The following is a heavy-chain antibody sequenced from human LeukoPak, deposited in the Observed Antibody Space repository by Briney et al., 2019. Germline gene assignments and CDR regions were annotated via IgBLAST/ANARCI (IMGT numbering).Heavy chain of an antibody. CDR1: GGTFSSYA. Sequence: GASVKVSCKASGGTFSSYAISWVRQAPGQGLEWMGRIIPILGIANYAQKFQGRVTITADKSTSTAYMELSSLRSEDTAVYYCARGGQLGAGTSEAFDIWGQGTMVTVSS. J-gene: IGHJ3*02. CDR3: ARGGQLGAGTSEAFDI. CDR2: IIPILGIA. V-gene: IGHV1-69*04. D-gene: IGHD1-1*01.